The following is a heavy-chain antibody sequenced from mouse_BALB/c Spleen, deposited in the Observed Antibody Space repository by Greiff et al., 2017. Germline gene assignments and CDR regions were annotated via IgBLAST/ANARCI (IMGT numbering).Heavy chain of an antibody. CDR3: ARHQSHYYGSSHYAMDY. Sequence: EVKLMESGPELEKPGASVKISCKASGYSFTGYNMNWVKQSNGKSLEWIGNIDPYYGGTSYNQKFKGKATLTVDKSSSTAYMQLKSLTSEDSAVYYCARHQSHYYGSSHYAMDYWGQGTSVTVSS. CDR1: GYSFTGYN. J-gene: IGHJ4*01. CDR2: IDPYYGGT. V-gene: IGHV1-39*01. D-gene: IGHD1-1*01.